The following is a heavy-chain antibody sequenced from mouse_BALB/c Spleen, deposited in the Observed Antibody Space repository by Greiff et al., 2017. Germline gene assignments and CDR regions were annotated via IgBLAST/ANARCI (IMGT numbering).Heavy chain of an antibody. D-gene: IGHD2-4*01. CDR3: ARGGSMITLDY. V-gene: IGHV2-2*02. CDR2: IWSGGST. Sequence: VQLQQSGPGLVQLSQSLSITCTVSGFSLTSYGVHWVRQSPGKGLEWLGVIWSGGSTDYNAAFISRLSISKDNSKSQVFFKMNSLQANDTAIYYCARGGSMITLDYWGQGTTLTVSS. CDR1: GFSLTSYG. J-gene: IGHJ2*01.